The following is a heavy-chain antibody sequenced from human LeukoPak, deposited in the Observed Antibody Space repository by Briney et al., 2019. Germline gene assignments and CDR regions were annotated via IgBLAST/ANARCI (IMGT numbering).Heavy chain of an antibody. V-gene: IGHV3-49*03. J-gene: IGHJ4*02. Sequence: GGSLRLSCTASGFTFGDYSMTWFRQAPGKGLEWVGFMRSNTYGGTTEYAASVKGRFTISRDDSKSIVYLQMNSLKTADTDVYYCTRGGYTFASWGQGTLVSVSS. CDR2: MRSNTYGGTT. CDR1: GFTFGDYS. D-gene: IGHD2-2*02. CDR3: TRGGYTFAS.